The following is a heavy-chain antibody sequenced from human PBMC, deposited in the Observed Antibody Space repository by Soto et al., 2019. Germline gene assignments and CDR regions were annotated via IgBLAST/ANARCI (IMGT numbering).Heavy chain of an antibody. Sequence: QAHPGQSGAEVKRPGASVKVSCKASGYTFSDFDINWLRQAAGQGPEWMGWMNAKSGDTFSAQRFQGKFNMTWDTSLSTAYMEVGSLTSDDAAIYYCARGNPFNYAGFDVWGQGTTVAVSS. D-gene: IGHD3-16*01. CDR1: GYTFSDFD. V-gene: IGHV1-8*01. CDR3: ARGNPFNYAGFDV. J-gene: IGHJ6*02. CDR2: MNAKSGDT.